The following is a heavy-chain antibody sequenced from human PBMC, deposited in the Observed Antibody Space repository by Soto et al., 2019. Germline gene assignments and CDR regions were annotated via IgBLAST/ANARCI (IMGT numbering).Heavy chain of an antibody. J-gene: IGHJ5*01. V-gene: IGHV3-30-3*01. CDR2: ISYDGSNK. CDR3: PRTRIDTLALDG. Sequence: QVQLVESGGGVVQPGRSLRLSFAASGFTFSSYAMHWVRQAPGKGLEWVAVISYDGSNKYYADSVNCRFTTSRDNSKDALYLNMNSLSAEDTAVYFCPRTRIDTLALDGWGHETLVTISS. CDR1: GFTFSSYA. D-gene: IGHD1-26*01.